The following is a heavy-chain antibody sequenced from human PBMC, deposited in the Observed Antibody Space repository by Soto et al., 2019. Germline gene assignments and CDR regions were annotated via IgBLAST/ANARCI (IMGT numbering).Heavy chain of an antibody. J-gene: IGHJ6*02. D-gene: IGHD3-10*01. CDR1: GYSFTSYW. V-gene: IGHV5-51*01. CDR3: ARSYYYGSGSAYGMDV. Sequence: GESLKISCQGSGYSFTSYWIGWVRQMPGKGLEWMGIIYPGDSDTRYSPSFQGQVTISADKSISTAYLQWSSLKASDTAMYYCARSYYYGSGSAYGMDVWGQGTTVTVSS. CDR2: IYPGDSDT.